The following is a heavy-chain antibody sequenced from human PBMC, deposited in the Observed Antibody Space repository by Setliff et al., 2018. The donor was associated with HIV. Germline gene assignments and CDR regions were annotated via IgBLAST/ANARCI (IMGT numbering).Heavy chain of an antibody. Sequence: GGSLRLSCAASGLTSSTNWMHWVRQAPGKGLVWVSGINSDGSSTNYADSVEGRFTISRDDAKNTLYLQMTSLRAEDTAVYYCARSRVKVDWFDPWGQGTLVTVSS. CDR3: ARSRVKVDWFDP. CDR1: GLTSSTNW. V-gene: IGHV3-74*01. D-gene: IGHD2-2*01. CDR2: INSDGSST. J-gene: IGHJ5*02.